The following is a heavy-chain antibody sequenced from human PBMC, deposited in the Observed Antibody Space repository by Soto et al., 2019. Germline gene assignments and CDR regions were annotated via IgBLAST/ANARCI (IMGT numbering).Heavy chain of an antibody. CDR1: GGSTSSGDYY. CDR2: IYYSGIT. Sequence: QVQLQESGPGLVKPSETLSLTCTVSGGSTSSGDYYWSWIRQPPGKGLEWIGYIYYSGITYYNPSLKNRLSISPDTSKNQFSLQMRSVTAPDTAVYYSARQYGGSVYYFDFWGQGTLVTVSS. J-gene: IGHJ4*02. CDR3: ARQYGGSVYYFDF. V-gene: IGHV4-30-4*01. D-gene: IGHD5-12*01.